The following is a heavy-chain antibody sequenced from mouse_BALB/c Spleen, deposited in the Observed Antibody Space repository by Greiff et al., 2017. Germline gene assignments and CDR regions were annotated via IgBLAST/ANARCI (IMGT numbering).Heavy chain of an antibody. D-gene: IGHD2-3*01. Sequence: EVMLVESGGGLVQPGGSRKLSCAASGFTFSSFGMHWVRQAPEKGLEWVAYISSGSSTIYYADTVKGRFTISRDNPKNTLFLQMTSLRSEDTAMYYCARPVYDGYYVGYFDYWGQGTTLTVSS. CDR2: ISSGSSTI. CDR1: GFTFSSFG. CDR3: ARPVYDGYYVGYFDY. J-gene: IGHJ2*01. V-gene: IGHV5-17*02.